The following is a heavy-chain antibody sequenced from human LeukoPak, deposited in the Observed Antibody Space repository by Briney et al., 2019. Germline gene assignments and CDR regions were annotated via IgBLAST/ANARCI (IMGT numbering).Heavy chain of an antibody. V-gene: IGHV4-59*11. J-gene: IGHJ5*02. CDR1: GDSINSHY. CDR2: IFYSGNT. CDR3: ARTGDYSRSTGGWFDP. Sequence: PSETLSLTCTVFGDSINSHYWSWVRQAPGKGLEWIRYIFYSGNTNYSPSLKSRVTISIDTSKKQFSLRLTSVTTADTAVYFCARTGDYSRSTGGWFDPWGQGTLVTVSS. D-gene: IGHD4-11*01.